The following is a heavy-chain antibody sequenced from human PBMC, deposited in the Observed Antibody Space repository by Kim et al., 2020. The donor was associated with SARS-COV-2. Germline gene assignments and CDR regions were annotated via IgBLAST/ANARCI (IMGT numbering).Heavy chain of an antibody. Sequence: GGSLRLSCTASGFTFGDHAMAWFRQAPGKGLEWVGFIRSKVYDGTTEYAASVKGRFTISRDDSKSIAYLQMNSLKTEDTAVYYCTRDLRGYSGYDWNFDYWGQGTLVTVSS. D-gene: IGHD5-12*01. CDR3: TRDLRGYSGYDWNFDY. V-gene: IGHV3-49*03. CDR2: IRSKVYDGTT. CDR1: GFTFGDHA. J-gene: IGHJ4*02.